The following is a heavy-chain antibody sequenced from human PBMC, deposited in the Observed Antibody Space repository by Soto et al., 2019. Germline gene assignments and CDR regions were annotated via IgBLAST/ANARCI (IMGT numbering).Heavy chain of an antibody. CDR2: INPNSGGT. V-gene: IGHV1-2*04. Sequence: ASVKVSCKASGYTFTGYYMHWVRQAPGQGLEWMGWINPNSGGTNYAQKFQGWVTMTRDASISTAYMELSRLRSDDTAVYYCARERRSITIFGVGSDAFDIWGQGTMVTVSS. D-gene: IGHD3-3*01. CDR1: GYTFTGYY. J-gene: IGHJ3*02. CDR3: ARERRSITIFGVGSDAFDI.